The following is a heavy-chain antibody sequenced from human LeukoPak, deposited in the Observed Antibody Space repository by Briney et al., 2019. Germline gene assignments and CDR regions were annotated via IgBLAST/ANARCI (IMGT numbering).Heavy chain of an antibody. D-gene: IGHD5-24*01. CDR3: ARGRNVEMATTSPLGY. Sequence: GGSLRLSCAASGFTFSDYYMSWIRQAPGKGLEWVSYISSSGSTIYHADSVKGRFTISRDNAKNSLYLQMNSLRAEDTAVYYCARGRNVEMATTSPLGYWGQGTLVTVSS. J-gene: IGHJ4*02. CDR2: ISSSGSTI. CDR1: GFTFSDYY. V-gene: IGHV3-11*04.